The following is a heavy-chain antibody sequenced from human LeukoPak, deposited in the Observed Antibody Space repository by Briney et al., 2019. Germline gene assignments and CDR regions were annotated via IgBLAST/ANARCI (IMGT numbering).Heavy chain of an antibody. CDR2: IHYTGST. V-gene: IGHV4-59*01. J-gene: IGHJ5*02. Sequence: SETLSLTCTVSGASISNYYCSWIRQPPGKGQEWIGYIHYTGSTNYNPSLKSRVTISVDTSKNQFSLKLRSVTAADTAVYYCARDWAGYSSGWYGNWFDPWGQGTLVTVSS. CDR3: ARDWAGYSSGWYGNWFDP. CDR1: GASISNYY. D-gene: IGHD6-19*01.